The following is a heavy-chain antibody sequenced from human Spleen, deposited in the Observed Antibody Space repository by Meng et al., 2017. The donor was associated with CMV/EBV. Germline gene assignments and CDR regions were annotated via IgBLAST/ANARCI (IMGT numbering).Heavy chain of an antibody. V-gene: IGHV1-69*05. D-gene: IGHD6-13*01. Sequence: SGGTFSSYAISWVRQAPGQGLEWMGGIIPIFGTANYAQKFQGRVTITTDESTSTAYMELSSLRSEDTAVYYCARVGSSSWYTGWFDPWGQGTLVTVSS. CDR3: ARVGSSSWYTGWFDP. CDR2: IIPIFGTA. CDR1: GGTFSSYA. J-gene: IGHJ5*02.